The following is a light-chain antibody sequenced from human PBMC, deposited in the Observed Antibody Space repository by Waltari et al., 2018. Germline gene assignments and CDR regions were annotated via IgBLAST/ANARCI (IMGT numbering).Light chain of an antibody. CDR3: HQSYSTPHN. Sequence: DIQMTQSPSSLSASVGDRVTINCRASQGISRYLNWYQHKPGKAPNLLIYTTSSCQSVVPSRFSGSRSGTEFTLTINSLQPEDFATYYCHQSYSTPHNFGQGTKLEIK. CDR1: QGISRY. J-gene: IGKJ2*01. CDR2: TTS. V-gene: IGKV1-39*01.